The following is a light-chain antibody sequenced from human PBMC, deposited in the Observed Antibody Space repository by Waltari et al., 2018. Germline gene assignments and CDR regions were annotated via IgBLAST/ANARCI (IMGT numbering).Light chain of an antibody. J-gene: IGLJ2*01. CDR2: EVS. CDR1: SRAVGDRKL. V-gene: IGLV2-23*02. CDR3: CSYGGGTTFVV. Sequence: QSALTQPASVSGSPGQSITISCTGPSRAVGDRKLVSSYQQHPAKVPKLMIYEVSERPSGVSSRFSGSRSGNPASLTISGLQAEDEADYYCCSYGGGTTFVVFGGGTKLTVL.